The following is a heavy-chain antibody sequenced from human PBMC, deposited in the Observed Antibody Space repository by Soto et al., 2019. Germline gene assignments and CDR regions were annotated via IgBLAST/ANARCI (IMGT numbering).Heavy chain of an antibody. CDR1: GGSISSSNW. V-gene: IGHV4-4*02. CDR3: ARDRAAAGPFFDY. Sequence: SETLSLTCAVSGGSISSSNWWSWVRQPPGKGLEWIGEIYHSGSTNYNPSLKSRVTISVDKSKNQFSLKLSSVTAADTAVYYCARDRAAAGPFFDYWGQGTLVSVSS. J-gene: IGHJ4*02. CDR2: IYHSGST. D-gene: IGHD6-13*01.